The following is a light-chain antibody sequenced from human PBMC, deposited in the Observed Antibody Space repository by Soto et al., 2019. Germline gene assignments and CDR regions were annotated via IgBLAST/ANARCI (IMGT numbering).Light chain of an antibody. J-gene: IGLJ1*01. CDR1: SSDVGSYNL. Sequence: QSVLTQPASVSGSPGQSITISCTGTSSDVGSYNLVSWYQQHPGKAPKLMIYEGSQRPSGVSNRFSGSKSGNTASLTISGLQAEDEADYYCSSYSDTNICVFGTGTKVTVL. CDR3: SSYSDTNICV. V-gene: IGLV2-14*02. CDR2: EGS.